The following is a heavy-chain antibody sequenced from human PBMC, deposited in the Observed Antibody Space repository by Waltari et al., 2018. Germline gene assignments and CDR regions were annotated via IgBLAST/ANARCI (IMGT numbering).Heavy chain of an antibody. CDR3: AREYSYGYGYFDY. V-gene: IGHV4-38-2*02. CDR2: IYNSGST. CDR1: GYSISSGYY. J-gene: IGHJ4*02. D-gene: IGHD5-18*01. Sequence: QVQLQESGPGLVKPSETLSLTCAVSGYSISSGYYWGWIRQPPGKGLEWIGSIYNSGSTYYNPSLKSRVTISVDTSKNQFSLKLSSVTAADTAVYYCAREYSYGYGYFDYWGQGTLVTVSS.